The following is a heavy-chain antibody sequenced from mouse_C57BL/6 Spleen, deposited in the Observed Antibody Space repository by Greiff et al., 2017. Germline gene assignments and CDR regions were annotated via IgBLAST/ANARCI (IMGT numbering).Heavy chain of an antibody. J-gene: IGHJ2*01. Sequence: EVMLVESGGGLVKPGGSLKLSCAASGFTFSSYAMSWVRQTPEKRLEWVATISDGGSYTYYPDNVKGRFTISRDNAKNNLYLQMSHLKSEDTAMYYCAREDDYDDYFDYWGQGTTLTVSS. CDR2: ISDGGSYT. CDR3: AREDDYDDYFDY. D-gene: IGHD2-4*01. V-gene: IGHV5-4*01. CDR1: GFTFSSYA.